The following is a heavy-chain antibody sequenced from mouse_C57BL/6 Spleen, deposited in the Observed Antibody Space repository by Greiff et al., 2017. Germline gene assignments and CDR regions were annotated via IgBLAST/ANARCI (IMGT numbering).Heavy chain of an antibody. V-gene: IGHV5-6*01. CDR2: ISSGGSYT. CDR1: GFTFSSYG. CDR3: ARHYEWGFAY. D-gene: IGHD2-12*01. Sequence: EVKVVESGGDLVKPGGSLKLSCAASGFTFSSYGMSWVRQTPDKRLEWVATISSGGSYTYYPDSVKGRFTISRDNAKNTLYLQMSSLKSEDTAMYYCARHYEWGFAYWGQGTLVTVSA. J-gene: IGHJ3*01.